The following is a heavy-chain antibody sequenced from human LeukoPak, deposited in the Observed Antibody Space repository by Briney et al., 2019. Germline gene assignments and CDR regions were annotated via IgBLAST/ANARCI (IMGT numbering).Heavy chain of an antibody. CDR3: ARDVGCSGGSCYKVKWFDP. V-gene: IGHV3-7*01. Sequence: HPGGSLRLSCAASGFTFSSYWMSWVRQAPGKGLEWVANIKQDGSEKYYVDSVKGRFTISRDNAKNSLYLQMNSLRAEDTAVYYCARDVGCSGGSCYKVKWFDPWGQGTLVTVSS. J-gene: IGHJ5*02. D-gene: IGHD2-15*01. CDR1: GFTFSSYW. CDR2: IKQDGSEK.